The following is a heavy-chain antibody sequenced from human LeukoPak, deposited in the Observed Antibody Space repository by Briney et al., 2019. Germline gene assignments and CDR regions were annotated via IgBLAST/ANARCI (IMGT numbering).Heavy chain of an antibody. J-gene: IGHJ4*02. V-gene: IGHV3-23*01. CDR2: ISGSGGST. Sequence: GGSLRLSCAASGFTFSSYAMSWVSQAPGKGLEWVSSISGSGGSTYYADSVKGRFTISRDNSKNTLYLQMNSLRAEDTAVYYCAKDSAGSGYYPRFDYWGQGTLVTVSS. CDR3: AKDSAGSGYYPRFDY. D-gene: IGHD3-22*01. CDR1: GFTFSSYA.